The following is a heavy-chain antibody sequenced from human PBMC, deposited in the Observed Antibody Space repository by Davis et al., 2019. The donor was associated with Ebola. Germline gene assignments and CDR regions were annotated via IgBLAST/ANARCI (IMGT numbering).Heavy chain of an antibody. J-gene: IGHJ4*03. V-gene: IGHV3-7*03. CDR3: ASRMTTALS. CDR1: GFTFSRHW. D-gene: IGHD4-11*01. Sequence: GESLKISCVAPGFTFSRHWMTWVRQAPGKGLEWVANIKYDGSEKDYVDSVKGRFTISRDNAKKSLYLQMNSLRVEDTAVYYCASRMTTALSWGQGTMVTVSS. CDR2: IKYDGSEK.